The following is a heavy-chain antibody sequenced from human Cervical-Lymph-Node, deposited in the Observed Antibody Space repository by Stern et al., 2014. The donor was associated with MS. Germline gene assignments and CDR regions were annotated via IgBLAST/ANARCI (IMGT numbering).Heavy chain of an antibody. J-gene: IGHJ4*02. V-gene: IGHV3-48*01. Sequence: EVQLVQSGGGLVQPGGSLRLSCAASGFTFRSYSMNWVRQIPGKGLEWISYLSGGSSTIYYADSVKGRFTISRDNAKHSLYLQLNSLRAEDSAVYYCARDSMDYGDYAPLDYWGQGTLVTVSS. CDR1: GFTFRSYS. CDR3: ARDSMDYGDYAPLDY. CDR2: LSGGSSTI. D-gene: IGHD4-17*01.